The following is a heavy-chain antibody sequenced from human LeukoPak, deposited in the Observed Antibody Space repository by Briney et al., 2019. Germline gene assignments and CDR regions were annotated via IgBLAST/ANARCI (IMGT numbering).Heavy chain of an antibody. CDR2: IGGGGSNT. V-gene: IGHV3-23*01. J-gene: IGHJ4*02. D-gene: IGHD5-18*01. CDR1: GGSISSSSYY. CDR3: AKGRIQLWF. Sequence: ETLSLTCTVSGGSISSSSYYWVWIRQPPGKGLEWVSSIGGGGSNTYYADSVKGRFTISRDNSKNTLYLQMNGLRDEDTAVYYCAKGRIQLWFRGQGTLVTVSS.